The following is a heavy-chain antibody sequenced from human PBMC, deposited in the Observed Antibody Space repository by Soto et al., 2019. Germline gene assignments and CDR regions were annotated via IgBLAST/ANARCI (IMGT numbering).Heavy chain of an antibody. Sequence: TLSLPCTVSGASLHIGGYYWAWIRQNPGKGLEWICYIYYTGVTYYNTSLGSRVNISVDTSKNQFSLELTSVTAADTDVYYCARDGSSTANWLDPWGQGLLVTVSS. D-gene: IGHD2-2*01. CDR1: GASLHIGGYY. J-gene: IGHJ5*02. CDR2: IYYTGVT. CDR3: ARDGSSTANWLDP. V-gene: IGHV4-31*03.